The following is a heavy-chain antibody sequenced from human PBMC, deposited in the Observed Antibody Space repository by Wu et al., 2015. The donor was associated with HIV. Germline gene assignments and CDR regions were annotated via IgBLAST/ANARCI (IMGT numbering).Heavy chain of an antibody. V-gene: IGHV1-2*02. D-gene: IGHD3-10*01. CDR2: IDPHSGGT. CDR1: GYTFTVYY. J-gene: IGHJ3*02. CDR3: ARAYYYGSGSPMKMSFDI. Sequence: QVQVVQSGAEVKKPGASVKVSCKASGYTFTVYYIHWVRQAPGQGLEWMGWIDPHSGGTNYAQKFQGRVTMTRDTSISTAYMELSRLRSDDTAVYYCARAYYYGSGSPMKMSFDIWGQGTMVTVSS.